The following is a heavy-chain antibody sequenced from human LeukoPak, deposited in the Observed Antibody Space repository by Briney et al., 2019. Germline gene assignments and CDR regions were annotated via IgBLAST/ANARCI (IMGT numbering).Heavy chain of an antibody. V-gene: IGHV1-2*02. J-gene: IGHJ3*02. CDR1: GYSFTGYY. CDR2: INPNTGGT. Sequence: ASVKVSCKASGYSFTGYYIYWVRQAPGQGLEGMGWINPNTGGTNYAQKYHGRVTMTRDTSISTAYMELSRLRSDDTALYYCARDRGTTGPHAFDIWGQGTMVTVSS. CDR3: ARDRGTTGPHAFDI. D-gene: IGHD1-1*01.